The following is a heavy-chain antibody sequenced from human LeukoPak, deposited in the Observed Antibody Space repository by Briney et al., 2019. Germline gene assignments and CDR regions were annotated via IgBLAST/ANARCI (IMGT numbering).Heavy chain of an antibody. CDR2: INPNSGGT. D-gene: IGHD4-23*01. CDR1: GYTFTGYF. Sequence: ASVQVSCKASGYTFTGYFMHWVRQPPGQGLAGMGWINPNSGGTKYAQKFQGRVTMTRDKSITTAYMELSRLTSDDTAVYYCARGRGAATTVVTATVDDYWGQGTLVTVS. J-gene: IGHJ4*02. V-gene: IGHV1-2*02. CDR3: ARGRGAATTVVTATVDDY.